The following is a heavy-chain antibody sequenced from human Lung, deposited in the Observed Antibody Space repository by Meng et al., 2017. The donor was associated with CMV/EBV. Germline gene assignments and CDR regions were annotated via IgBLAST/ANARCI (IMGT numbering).Heavy chain of an antibody. V-gene: IGHV4-4*02. CDR2: IYHSGST. D-gene: IGHD2-21*02. CDR3: ARIERRRILKYCGSDCSTTDY. J-gene: IGHJ4*02. Sequence: GSLRLXCAVSGGSISSSNLWTWVRQVPGKGLEWIGEIYHSGSTNYNPSLKSRVTISVDKFKNQFSLKLGSVTAADTAVYYCARIERRRILKYCGSDCSTTDYWGQGNXVXVSS. CDR1: GGSISSSNL.